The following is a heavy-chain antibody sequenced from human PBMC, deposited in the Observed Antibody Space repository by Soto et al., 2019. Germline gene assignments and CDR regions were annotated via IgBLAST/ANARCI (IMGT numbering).Heavy chain of an antibody. Sequence: EVQLVESGGGLVQPGGSLRLSCAASGFTFSGYSMNWVRQAPGKGLEWFSYISTSSSSIYYADSVKGRFTISRDNAKNSRYLQMNSLRAEDTALYYCARVEGYCSSACCYNWFDPWGQGTLVTVSS. J-gene: IGHJ5*02. CDR3: ARVEGYCSSACCYNWFDP. CDR2: ISTSSSSI. D-gene: IGHD2-2*01. V-gene: IGHV3-48*01. CDR1: GFTFSGYS.